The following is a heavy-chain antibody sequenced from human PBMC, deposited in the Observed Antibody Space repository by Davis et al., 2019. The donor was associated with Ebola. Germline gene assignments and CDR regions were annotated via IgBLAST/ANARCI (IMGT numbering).Heavy chain of an antibody. J-gene: IGHJ6*04. Sequence: MPSETLSLTCAVYGGSFSGYYWSWIRQPPGKGLEWIGDINHSGSTNYNPSLKSRVTISVDTSENQFSLKLSSVTAADTAVYYCARLCIAASGVDYYYYGMDVWGKGTTVTVSS. D-gene: IGHD6-13*01. CDR1: GGSFSGYY. CDR2: INHSGST. V-gene: IGHV4-34*01. CDR3: ARLCIAASGVDYYYYGMDV.